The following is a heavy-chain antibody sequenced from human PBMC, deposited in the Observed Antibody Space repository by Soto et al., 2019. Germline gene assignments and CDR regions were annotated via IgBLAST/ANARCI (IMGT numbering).Heavy chain of an antibody. J-gene: IGHJ3*01. CDR1: GFNFRNFN. CDR2: VSGSSSYI. CDR3: TRDLRGHYGP. D-gene: IGHD4-17*01. Sequence: GSLRLSCEGSGFNFRNFNMIWVRQAPGKGLEWVSSVSGSSSYIYYADSVKGRFTVSRDNANNIVFLQMNGLRPEDTAMYYCTRDLRGHYGPWGQGTMVTVSS. V-gene: IGHV3-21*06.